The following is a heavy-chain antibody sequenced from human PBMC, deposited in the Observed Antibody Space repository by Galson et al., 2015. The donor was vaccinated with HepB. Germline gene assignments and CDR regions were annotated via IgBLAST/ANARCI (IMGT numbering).Heavy chain of an antibody. CDR2: IKSKTDGGTT. V-gene: IGHV3-15*01. CDR1: GFTFSNAW. Sequence: SLRLSCAASGFTFSNAWMNWVRQAPGKGLEWVGRIKSKTDGGTTDYAAPVKGRFTISRDDSKNTLYLQMNSLKTEDTAVYYCTTALVAASMFCSADYYWGQGTLVTVSS. D-gene: IGHD2-15*01. J-gene: IGHJ4*02. CDR3: TTALVAASMFCSADYY.